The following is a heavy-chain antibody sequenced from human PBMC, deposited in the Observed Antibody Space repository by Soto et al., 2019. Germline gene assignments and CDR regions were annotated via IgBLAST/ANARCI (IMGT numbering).Heavy chain of an antibody. CDR2: ISTGGTTI. D-gene: IGHD3-10*01. J-gene: IGHJ3*02. CDR3: ATRSGGGGAFDI. CDR1: GFTFSNYE. V-gene: IGHV3-48*03. Sequence: EVPLVESGGDLVPPGGSLRLSCAASGFTFSNYEMNWVRQAPGKGLEWVSYISTGGTTIYYVDSVKGRFTISRDNAKNSLYLQMSSVRAEDTAVYYCATRSGGGGAFDIWGQGTMVTVSS.